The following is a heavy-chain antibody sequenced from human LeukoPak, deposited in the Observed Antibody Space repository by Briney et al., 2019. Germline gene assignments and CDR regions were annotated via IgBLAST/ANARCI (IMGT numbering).Heavy chain of an antibody. V-gene: IGHV3-30*02. D-gene: IGHD3-10*02. Sequence: PGGSLRLSCAASRFSFSSYGMHWVRQAPGEGLEWVAYLQYDRTNVQYADSVRGRFTISRDNSKNILYLQMNSLRAEDTAVYYCAELGITMIGGVWGKGTTVTISS. CDR2: LQYDRTNV. CDR1: RFSFSSYG. CDR3: AELGITMIGGV. J-gene: IGHJ6*04.